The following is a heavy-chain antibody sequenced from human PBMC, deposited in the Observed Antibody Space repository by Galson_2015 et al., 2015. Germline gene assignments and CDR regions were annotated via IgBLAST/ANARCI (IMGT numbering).Heavy chain of an antibody. CDR2: ISGSGGST. CDR3: AKDQRGSKNYYYYGMDV. CDR1: GFTFSSYA. Sequence: SLRLSCAASGFTFSSYAMSWVRQAPGKGLEWVSAISGSGGSTYYADSVKGRFTISRDNSKNTLYLQMNSLSAEDTAVYYCAKDQRGSKNYYYYGMDVWGQGTTVTVSS. V-gene: IGHV3-23*01. J-gene: IGHJ6*02. D-gene: IGHD3-10*01.